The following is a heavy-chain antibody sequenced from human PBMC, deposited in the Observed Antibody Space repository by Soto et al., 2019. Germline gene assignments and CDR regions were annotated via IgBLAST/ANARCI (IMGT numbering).Heavy chain of an antibody. V-gene: IGHV3-7*01. D-gene: IGHD6-19*01. CDR1: GFTFTTHW. Sequence: EVQRVESGGGLVQPGGSLRLSCEASGFTFTTHWMTWVRQAPGKGLEWVANIKKDGSETYYVESVKGRFTISRDNAKNSLFLQMNSLLGEDTAVYYCAKGQWLDDSWGQGTLVTVSS. CDR2: IKKDGSET. CDR3: AKGQWLDDS. J-gene: IGHJ5*02.